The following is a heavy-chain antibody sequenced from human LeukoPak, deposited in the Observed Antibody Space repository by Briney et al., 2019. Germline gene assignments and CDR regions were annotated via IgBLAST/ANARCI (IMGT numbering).Heavy chain of an antibody. CDR3: ARVGGPVCSGGSCVHTASFDP. CDR1: GGTFSSYA. D-gene: IGHD2-15*01. J-gene: IGHJ5*02. Sequence: ASVKVSCKASGGTFSSYAISWVRQAPGQGLEWMGGIIPIFGTANYAQKFQGRVTITADESTSTAYMELSSLRSEDTAVYYCARVGGPVCSGGSCVHTASFDPWGQGTLVTVSS. CDR2: IIPIFGTA. V-gene: IGHV1-69*13.